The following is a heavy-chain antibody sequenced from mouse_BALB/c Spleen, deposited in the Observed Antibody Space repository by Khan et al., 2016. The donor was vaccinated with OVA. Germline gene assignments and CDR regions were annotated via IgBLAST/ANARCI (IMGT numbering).Heavy chain of an antibody. CDR2: IDPPNDDS. CDR3: ATRYGNPCAY. D-gene: IGHD2-1*01. Sequence: EVQLQESGAELVKPGASVNLSCSASGFNIKDTYIHWVKQRPEPGLAWIGRIDPPNDDSMFGPKFQDKATLTADTSSNTAYLQLTSLTSEDTAVYYGATRYGNPCAYWGQGTLVSVSA. J-gene: IGHJ3*01. CDR1: GFNIKDTY. V-gene: IGHV14-3*02.